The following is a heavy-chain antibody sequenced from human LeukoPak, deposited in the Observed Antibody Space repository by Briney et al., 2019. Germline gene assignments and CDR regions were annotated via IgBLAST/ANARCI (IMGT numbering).Heavy chain of an antibody. D-gene: IGHD3-9*01. CDR2: FDPEDGET. J-gene: IGHJ4*02. CDR3: ATVWTGYFDWSPRY. CDR1: GYTLTELS. V-gene: IGHV1-24*01. Sequence: ASVKVSCKVSGYTLTELSMHWVRQAPGKGLEWMGGFDPEDGETIYAQKFQGRVTMTEDTSTDTAYMELSSLRSEDTAVYCCATVWTGYFDWSPRYWGQGTLVTVSS.